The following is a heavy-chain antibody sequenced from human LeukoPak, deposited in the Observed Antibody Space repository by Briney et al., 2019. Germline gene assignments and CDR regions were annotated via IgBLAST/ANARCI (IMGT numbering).Heavy chain of an antibody. CDR2: ISDDGRNK. Sequence: GGSLRLSCAASGFSSISYGMHWVRQAPGKGLEWVGVISDDGRNKKYADSVKGRFTISRDNSKDTLYLQMNSLRDEDTAVYYCAKRPSDYGDYVTYFDYWGQGTLVTVSS. D-gene: IGHD4-17*01. J-gene: IGHJ4*02. CDR1: GFSSISYG. V-gene: IGHV3-30*18. CDR3: AKRPSDYGDYVTYFDY.